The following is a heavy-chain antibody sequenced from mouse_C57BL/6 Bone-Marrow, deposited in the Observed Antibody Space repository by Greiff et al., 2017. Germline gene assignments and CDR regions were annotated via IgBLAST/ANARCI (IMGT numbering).Heavy chain of an antibody. CDR1: GYAFSSSW. CDR3: ARGRDGYSEGYFDV. CDR2: IYPGDGDT. Sequence: VQLQQSGPELVKPGASVKISCKASGYAFSSSWMNWVKQRPGKGLEWIGRIYPGDGDTNYNGKFKGKATLTADKSSSTAYMQLSSLTSEDSAVYFCARGRDGYSEGYFDVWGTGTTVTVSS. V-gene: IGHV1-82*01. J-gene: IGHJ1*03. D-gene: IGHD2-3*01.